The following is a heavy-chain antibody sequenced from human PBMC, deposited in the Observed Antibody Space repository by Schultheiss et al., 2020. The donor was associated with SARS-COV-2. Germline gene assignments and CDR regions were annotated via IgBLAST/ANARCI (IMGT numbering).Heavy chain of an antibody. J-gene: IGHJ6*02. Sequence: SVKVSCKASGGTFSSYAISWVRQAPGQGLEWMGRIIPILGIANYAQKFQGRVTITADKSTSTAYMELSSLRSEDTAVYYCAASSVRGEYYYGMDVWGQGTMVTVSS. CDR3: AASSVRGEYYYGMDV. D-gene: IGHD3-10*01. CDR2: IIPILGIA. V-gene: IGHV1-69*04. CDR1: GGTFSSYA.